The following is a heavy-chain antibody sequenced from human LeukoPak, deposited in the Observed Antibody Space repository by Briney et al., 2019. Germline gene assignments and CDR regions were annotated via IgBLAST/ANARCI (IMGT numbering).Heavy chain of an antibody. D-gene: IGHD3-3*01. V-gene: IGHV1-2*06. CDR2: ISPNSGGT. Sequence: EASVKVSCKASGYTFTGYYMHWVRQAPGQGLEWMGRISPNSGGTNYAQKFQGRVTMTRDTSISTAYMELSRLRSDDTAVYYCARGTVLRFLEWLLEGDYWGQGTLVTVSS. J-gene: IGHJ4*02. CDR3: ARGTVLRFLEWLLEGDY. CDR1: GYTFTGYY.